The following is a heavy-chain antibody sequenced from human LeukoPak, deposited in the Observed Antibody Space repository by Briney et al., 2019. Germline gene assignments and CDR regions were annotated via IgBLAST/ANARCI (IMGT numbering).Heavy chain of an antibody. Sequence: ASVTVSCKASGYTFTSYDINWVRQASGQGLEWMGWMNPNSGNTGYAQKFQGRVTMTRNTSISTAYMELSSLRPEDTAVYYCARADIVVVPAAMRDYYYYYYMDVWGKGTTVTVSS. CDR1: GYTFTSYD. D-gene: IGHD2-2*01. J-gene: IGHJ6*03. CDR3: ARADIVVVPAAMRDYYYYYYMDV. V-gene: IGHV1-8*01. CDR2: MNPNSGNT.